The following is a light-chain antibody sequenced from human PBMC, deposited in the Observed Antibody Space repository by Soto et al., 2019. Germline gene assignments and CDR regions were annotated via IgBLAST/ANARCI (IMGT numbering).Light chain of an antibody. CDR2: AAS. Sequence: DIQMTQSPSSLSASVGDIVTITCLASQSISDWLAWYQQKPGKAPNLLIYAASNFQSGVPSRFSGSGSGTHFTLTISSLQPEDCAIYFCQQANSFPITVGQGTRLDI. CDR1: QSISDW. J-gene: IGKJ5*01. V-gene: IGKV1-12*01. CDR3: QQANSFPIT.